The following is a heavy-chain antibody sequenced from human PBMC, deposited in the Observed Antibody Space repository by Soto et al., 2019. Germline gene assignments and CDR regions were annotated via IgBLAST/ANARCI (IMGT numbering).Heavy chain of an antibody. CDR2: IHYTGTT. CDR3: ARDEIDYDLLTGFYTPAGVDV. J-gene: IGHJ3*01. CDR1: GGSTSSGGYY. D-gene: IGHD3-9*01. Sequence: PSETLSLTCTVSGGSTSSGGYYWTWIRQHPGQGLEWIGYIHYTGTTFYNSSLKSRVTISVDTSENQFSLKLSSVTAADTAVYFCARDEIDYDLLTGFYTPAGVDVWGQGTMVTVSS. V-gene: IGHV4-31*03.